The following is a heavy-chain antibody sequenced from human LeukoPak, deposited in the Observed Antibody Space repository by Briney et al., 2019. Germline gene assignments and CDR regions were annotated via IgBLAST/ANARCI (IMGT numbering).Heavy chain of an antibody. D-gene: IGHD3-22*01. CDR2: IKQDGSEK. V-gene: IGHV3-7*01. CDR1: GFTFSDHY. J-gene: IGHJ4*02. Sequence: PGGSLRLSCAASGFTFSDHYMDWVRQAPGKGLEWVANIKQDGSEKYYVDSVKGRFTISRDNAKNSLYLQMNSLRAEDTAVYYCARLSSSGHKWADYWGQGTLVTVSS. CDR3: ARLSSSGHKWADY.